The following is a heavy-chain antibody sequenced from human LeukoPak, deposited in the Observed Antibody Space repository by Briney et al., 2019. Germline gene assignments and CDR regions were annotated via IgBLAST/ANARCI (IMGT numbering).Heavy chain of an antibody. J-gene: IGHJ4*02. D-gene: IGHD3-22*01. CDR2: IIPIFGTA. V-gene: IGHV1-69*01. Sequence: SVKVSCKASGGTFSSYAISWVRQAPGQGLEWMGGIIPIFGTANYAQKFQGRVTITADESTSTAYMELSSLRSEDTAVYYCARVSRPSTYYYDSSGYYLKYWGQGTLVTASS. CDR1: GGTFSSYA. CDR3: ARVSRPSTYYYDSSGYYLKY.